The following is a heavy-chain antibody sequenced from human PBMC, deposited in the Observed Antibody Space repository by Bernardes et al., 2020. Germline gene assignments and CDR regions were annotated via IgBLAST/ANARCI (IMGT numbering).Heavy chain of an antibody. V-gene: IGHV3-23*01. Sequence: GGSLRLSCAASGFTFSSYAMSWVRQAPGKGLEWISAISGSGSTPYYADSVKGRFTISRDNSKNTLYLQMNSLRAEDTVLYYCAKDYYGSGRLWGVFDYWGQGTLVTVSS. D-gene: IGHD3-10*01. CDR3: AKDYYGSGRLWGVFDY. J-gene: IGHJ4*02. CDR1: GFTFSSYA. CDR2: ISGSGSTP.